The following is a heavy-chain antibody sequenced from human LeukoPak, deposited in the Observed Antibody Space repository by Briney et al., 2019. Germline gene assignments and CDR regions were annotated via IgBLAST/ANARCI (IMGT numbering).Heavy chain of an antibody. Sequence: PGGSLRLSCAASGFTFSSYGMHWVRQAPGKGLEWVAVIWYDGSNKYYADSVKGRFTISRDNSKNTLYLQMNSLRAEDTAVYYCAREVGYGDFSYYFDYWGQGTLVTVSS. D-gene: IGHD4-17*01. V-gene: IGHV3-33*01. J-gene: IGHJ4*02. CDR1: GFTFSSYG. CDR2: IWYDGSNK. CDR3: AREVGYGDFSYYFDY.